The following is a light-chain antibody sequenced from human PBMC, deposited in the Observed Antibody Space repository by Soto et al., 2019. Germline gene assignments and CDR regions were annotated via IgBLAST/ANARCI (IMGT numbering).Light chain of an antibody. Sequence: QSVLTQPAYVSGSPGQSITISCTGTSSDVGSYNLVSWYQQHPGKAPKLMIYEVSKRPSGVSNRFSGSKSGNTASLTISGLQAEDEADYYCCSYAGSSTFVVFGGGTQLTVL. V-gene: IGLV2-23*02. CDR1: SSDVGSYNL. CDR3: CSYAGSSTFVV. CDR2: EVS. J-gene: IGLJ2*01.